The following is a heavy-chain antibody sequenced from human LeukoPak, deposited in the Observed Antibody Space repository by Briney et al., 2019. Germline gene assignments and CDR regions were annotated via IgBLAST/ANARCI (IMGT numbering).Heavy chain of an antibody. CDR2: IYYSGST. V-gene: IGHV4-61*01. J-gene: IGHJ2*01. CDR3: ARVRSSSCIDL. D-gene: IGHD6-13*01. CDR1: GGSVSSGTYY. Sequence: SETLSLTCTVSGGSVSSGTYYWSWIRQPPGKGLELIGYIYYSGSTDYNPSLKSRVTISVDTSKNQFSLKLSSVTAADTAVYYCARVRSSSCIDLWGRGTLVTVSS.